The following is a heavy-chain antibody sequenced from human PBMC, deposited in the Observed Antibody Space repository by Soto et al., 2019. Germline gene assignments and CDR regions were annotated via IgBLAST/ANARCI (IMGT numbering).Heavy chain of an antibody. CDR3: ARGSPLYGDDFDY. V-gene: IGHV3-48*02. J-gene: IGHJ4*02. CDR1: GFTFSTYW. CDR2: IRSSSSTI. D-gene: IGHD4-17*01. Sequence: PGGSLRLSCAASGFTFSTYWMSWGRQAPGKGLEWVANIRSSSSTIYYADSVKGRFTISRDNAKNSLYLQMNSLRDEDTAVYYCARGSPLYGDDFDYWGQGTLVTVSS.